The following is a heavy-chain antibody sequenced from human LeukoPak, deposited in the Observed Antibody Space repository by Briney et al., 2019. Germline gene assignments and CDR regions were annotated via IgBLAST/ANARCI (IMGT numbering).Heavy chain of an antibody. CDR2: INHSGST. CDR1: GGSFSGYY. Sequence: SETLSLTCAVYGGSFSGYYWSWIRQPPGKGLEWIGEINHSGSTNYNPSLKSRVTISVDTSKNQFSLKLSSVTAADTAVYYCARGGRSTMVRGAVIGRYFDYWGQGTLVTVSS. J-gene: IGHJ4*02. V-gene: IGHV4-34*01. D-gene: IGHD3-10*01. CDR3: ARGGRSTMVRGAVIGRYFDY.